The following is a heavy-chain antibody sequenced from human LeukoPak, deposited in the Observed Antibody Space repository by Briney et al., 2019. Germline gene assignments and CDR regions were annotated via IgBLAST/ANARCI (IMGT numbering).Heavy chain of an antibody. CDR2: ISSSGSTI. CDR1: GFTFSDYY. V-gene: IGHV3-11*04. J-gene: IGHJ4*02. Sequence: PGGSLRLSCAASGFTFSDYYMSWIHQAPGKGLEWVSYISSSGSTIYYADSVKGRFTISRDNAKNSLYLQMNSLRAEDTAVYYCASILGYCSSTSCYAFDYWGQGTLVTVSS. CDR3: ASILGYCSSTSCYAFDY. D-gene: IGHD2-2*01.